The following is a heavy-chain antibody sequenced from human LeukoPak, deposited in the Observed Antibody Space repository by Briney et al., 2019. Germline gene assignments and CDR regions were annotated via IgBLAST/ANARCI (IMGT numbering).Heavy chain of an antibody. D-gene: IGHD6-25*01. V-gene: IGHV1-2*02. CDR1: RYTFTGYS. Sequence: GASVKVSCKASRYTFTGYSMHWVRQAPGQGLEWMGWINPNRGGTNYALKLEGRVTMTTDTSIRTAYMELSTLRSDDTAVYYCARDKVAAAGLQADDYYYYYMDVWGKGTTVTVSS. J-gene: IGHJ6*03. CDR2: INPNRGGT. CDR3: ARDKVAAAGLQADDYYYYYMDV.